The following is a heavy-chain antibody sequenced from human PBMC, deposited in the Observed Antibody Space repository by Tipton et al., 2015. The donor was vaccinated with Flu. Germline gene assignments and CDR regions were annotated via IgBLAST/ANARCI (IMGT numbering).Heavy chain of an antibody. Sequence: VQLVQSGGGLVQPVGSLRLSCTASGFSFSTYSMSWVRQVPGKGLEWVANIHQDGSHKYYSDSVRGRFSVSGDNARNSLYLQMNSLTAVDAAMYYCVRDFGIRVRTDDAFDIWGQGTKVTVSS. CDR2: IHQDGSHK. CDR3: VRDFGIRVRTDDAFDI. V-gene: IGHV3-7*01. CDR1: GFSFSTYS. J-gene: IGHJ3*02. D-gene: IGHD3-3*01.